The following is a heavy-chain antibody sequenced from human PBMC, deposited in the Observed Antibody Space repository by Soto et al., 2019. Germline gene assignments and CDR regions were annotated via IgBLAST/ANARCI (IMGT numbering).Heavy chain of an antibody. J-gene: IGHJ4*02. CDR2: ISGSGGST. Sequence: EVQLLESGGGLVQPGGSLRLSCAASGFTFSSYAMSWVRRAPGKGLEWVSAISGSGGSTYYADSVKGRFTISRDNSKHTLYLQMNSLRAADTAVYYCAKMMIFGVVSTPWGQRTLVTVSS. CDR1: GFTFSSYA. V-gene: IGHV3-23*01. CDR3: AKMMIFGVVSTP. D-gene: IGHD3-3*01.